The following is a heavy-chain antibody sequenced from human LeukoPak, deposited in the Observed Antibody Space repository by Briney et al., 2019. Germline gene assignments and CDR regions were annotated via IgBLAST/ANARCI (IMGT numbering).Heavy chain of an antibody. J-gene: IGHJ4*02. V-gene: IGHV3-66*01. CDR2: IYSGGST. CDR3: ARDSAGHFDY. Sequence: ETLSLTCAVYGGSFSGYYWSWVRQAPGKGLEWVSVIYSGGSTYYADSVKGRFTISRDNSKNTLYLQMNSLSAEDTAVYYCARDSAGHFDYWGQGTLVTVSS. D-gene: IGHD6-13*01. CDR1: GGSFSGYY.